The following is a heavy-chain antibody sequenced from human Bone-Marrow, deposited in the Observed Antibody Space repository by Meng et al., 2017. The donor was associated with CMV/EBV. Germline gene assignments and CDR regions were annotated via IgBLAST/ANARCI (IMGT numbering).Heavy chain of an antibody. CDR3: ARGQTVGGAFGSGKDFDY. D-gene: IGHD3-3*01. CDR1: GGSFSGYY. CDR2: INHSGST. J-gene: IGHJ4*02. Sequence: SETLSLTCAVYGGSFSGYYWSWIRQPPGKGLEWIGEINHSGSTNYNPSLKSRVTISVDTSNNQFSLKLSSVTAADTAVYYCARGQTVGGAFGSGKDFDYWGQGTLVTVSS. V-gene: IGHV4-34*01.